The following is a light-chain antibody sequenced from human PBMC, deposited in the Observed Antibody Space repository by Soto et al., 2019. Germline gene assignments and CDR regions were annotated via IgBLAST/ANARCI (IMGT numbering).Light chain of an antibody. CDR3: SSYTSSSTGYS. Sequence: QSALTQPASVSGSPGQSITISCTGTSSDVGGYNYVSWYQQHPGKAPKLMIYDVSNRPSGVSNRFSGSKSGNTASLTISGFQAVDEADYYCSSYTSSSTGYSFGSGTKVTVL. CDR1: SSDVGGYNY. V-gene: IGLV2-14*01. J-gene: IGLJ1*01. CDR2: DVS.